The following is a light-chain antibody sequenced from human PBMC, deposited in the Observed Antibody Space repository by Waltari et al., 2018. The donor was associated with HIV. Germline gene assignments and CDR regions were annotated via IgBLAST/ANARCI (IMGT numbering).Light chain of an antibody. V-gene: IGLV3-9*01. CDR2: RDN. CDR3: QLWHGSTML. J-gene: IGLJ2*01. Sequence: SYEVTQALSVSVALGPTARITCGGNNIGGQNVHWYQQKPGQAPVLLIFRDNNRPSGIPERFSGSNSGNTATLTISRAQGGDEADYYCQLWHGSTMLFGGGTKLTVL. CDR1: NIGGQN.